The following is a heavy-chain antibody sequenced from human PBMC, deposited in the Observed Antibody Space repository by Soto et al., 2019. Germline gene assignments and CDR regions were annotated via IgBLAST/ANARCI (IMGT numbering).Heavy chain of an antibody. CDR3: ARVPHYDSRGGGAFDI. D-gene: IGHD3-22*01. Sequence: PSETLSLTCTVSGGSISSGDYYWSWIRQPPGKGLEWIGYTYYSGSTYYNPSLKSRVTISVDTSKNQFSLKLSSVTAADTAVYYCARVPHYDSRGGGAFDIWGQGTMAT. CDR1: GGSISSGDYY. CDR2: TYYSGST. V-gene: IGHV4-30-4*01. J-gene: IGHJ3*02.